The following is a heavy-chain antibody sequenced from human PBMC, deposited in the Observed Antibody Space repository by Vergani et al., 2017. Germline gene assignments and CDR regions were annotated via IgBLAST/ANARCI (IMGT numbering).Heavy chain of an antibody. D-gene: IGHD6-13*01. CDR1: GGYISSSNW. CDR3: ARDSGGIAAAVPFDL. V-gene: IGHV4-4*02. Sequence: QVQLQESGPGLVKPSGTLSLTCAVSGGYISSSNWWSWVRQPPGKGLEWIGEIYHSGSTNYNPSRKSRVTISVDKSKNQFSLKLSSVTAADTAVYYCARDSGGIAAAVPFDLWGRGTLVTVSS. CDR2: IYHSGST. J-gene: IGHJ2*01.